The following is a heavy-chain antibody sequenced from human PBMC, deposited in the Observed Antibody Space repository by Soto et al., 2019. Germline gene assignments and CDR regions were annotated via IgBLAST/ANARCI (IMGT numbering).Heavy chain of an antibody. Sequence: EVQLLESGGGLVQPGGSLRLSCAASGFTFSGYAMSWVRQAPGKGLEWVSGISWNSGNVGYADSVKGRFTISRDNAENSLYLQMNSLRPEDTSLYYCAKDTGDSSGYYYYYYYGMDVWGQGTTVTVSS. V-gene: IGHV3-9*01. CDR2: ISWNSGNV. CDR3: AKDTGDSSGYYYYYYYGMDV. CDR1: GFTFSGYA. D-gene: IGHD3-22*01. J-gene: IGHJ6*02.